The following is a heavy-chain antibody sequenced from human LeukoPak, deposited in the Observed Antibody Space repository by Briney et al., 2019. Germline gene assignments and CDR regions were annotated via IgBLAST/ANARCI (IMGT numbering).Heavy chain of an antibody. D-gene: IGHD1-14*01. CDR2: ISNDGSDL. V-gene: IGHV3-74*01. CDR1: GFTFSRSW. J-gene: IGHJ4*02. Sequence: GGSLRLSCAASGFTFSRSWMHWVRHSPEKGLVWVLRISNDGSDLRYSDSVRGRFTISRDNAKNTLYLQMNSLRAEDTAVYYCARDQGGRGPTTVDYWGQGTLVTVSS. CDR3: ARDQGGRGPTTVDY.